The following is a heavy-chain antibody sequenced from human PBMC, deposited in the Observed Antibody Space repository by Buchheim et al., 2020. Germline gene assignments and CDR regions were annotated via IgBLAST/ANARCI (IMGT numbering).Heavy chain of an antibody. CDR1: GFTFSSYA. CDR3: ARDMIVVYAFDI. Sequence: VQLVESGGGVVQPGRSLRLSCAASGFTFSSYAMHWVRQAPGKGLEWVAVISYDGSNKYYADSVKGRFTISRDNSKNTLYLQMNSLRAEDTAVYYCARDMIVVYAFDIWGQGT. V-gene: IGHV3-30*04. D-gene: IGHD3-22*01. CDR2: ISYDGSNK. J-gene: IGHJ3*02.